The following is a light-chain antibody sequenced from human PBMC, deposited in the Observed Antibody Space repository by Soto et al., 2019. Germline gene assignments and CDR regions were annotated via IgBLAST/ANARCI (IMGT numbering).Light chain of an antibody. J-gene: IGLJ1*01. CDR2: EVN. CDR3: SSYTTSSTLV. CDR1: SSNVGGYNH. V-gene: IGLV2-14*01. Sequence: QSALTQPAAVSGSPGQSITISCTGSSSNVGGYNHVSWYQQHPGKAPKVMIYEVNNRPSGVSDRFYGSKSGNTASLTISGLKADDEADYYCSSYTTSSTLVFGTGTKLTVL.